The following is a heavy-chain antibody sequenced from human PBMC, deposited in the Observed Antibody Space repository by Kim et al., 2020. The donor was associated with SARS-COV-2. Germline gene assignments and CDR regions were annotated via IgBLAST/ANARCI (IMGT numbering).Heavy chain of an antibody. CDR1: GYTFSDNG. V-gene: IGHV1-18*01. J-gene: IGHJ2*01. CDR3: ARGDGAVVVTTYF. D-gene: IGHD2-21*01. CDR2: ISAGNGYP. Sequence: ASVKVSCKASGYTFSDNGFSWVRQAPGQGLELMGWISAGNGYPNYAQNVSGRVTITIDTPINTAYMELKGLRSDDTGMYYCARGDGAVVVTTYF.